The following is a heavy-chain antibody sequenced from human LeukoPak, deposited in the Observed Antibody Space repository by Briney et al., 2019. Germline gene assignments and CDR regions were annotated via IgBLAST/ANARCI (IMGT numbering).Heavy chain of an antibody. D-gene: IGHD6-6*01. V-gene: IGHV1-46*01. CDR3: ARDQQQLVPYCMDV. J-gene: IGHJ6*02. CDR2: INPSGGST. Sequence: GASVKVSRTAPVYTFTSYYMHWGRQAPGQGVEWVGLINPSGGSTSYAQKLQGSVTMTRDTSTSTVYMELSSVRSEDTAVHYCARDQQQLVPYCMDVWGQGTTVTVSS. CDR1: VYTFTSYY.